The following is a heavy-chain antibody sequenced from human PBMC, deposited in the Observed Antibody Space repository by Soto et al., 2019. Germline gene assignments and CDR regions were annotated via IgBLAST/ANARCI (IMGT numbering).Heavy chain of an antibody. V-gene: IGHV4-61*08. CDR3: ARGGYGMDV. CDR2: IYYSGST. CDR1: GGSVSSGGYY. J-gene: IGHJ6*02. Sequence: PSETLSLTCTVSGGSVSSGGYYWTWIRQPPGKGLEWIGYIYYSGSTNYNPSLKSRVTISVDTSKNQFSLKLSSVSAADTAVYYCARGGYGMDVWGQGTTVTVSS.